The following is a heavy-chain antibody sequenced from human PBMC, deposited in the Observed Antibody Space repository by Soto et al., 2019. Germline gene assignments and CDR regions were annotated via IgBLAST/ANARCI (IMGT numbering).Heavy chain of an antibody. CDR2: IYYSGST. J-gene: IGHJ3*02. D-gene: IGHD2-2*01. CDR3: ARDGSSDGDAFAI. V-gene: IGHV4-31*03. Sequence: SETLSLTCTVSGGSISSGGYYWSWIRQHPGKGLEWIGYIYYSGSTYYNPSLKSRVTISVDTSKNQFSLKLSSVTAADTAVYYCARDGSSDGDAFAIWGQGIMVTVS. CDR1: GGSISSGGYY.